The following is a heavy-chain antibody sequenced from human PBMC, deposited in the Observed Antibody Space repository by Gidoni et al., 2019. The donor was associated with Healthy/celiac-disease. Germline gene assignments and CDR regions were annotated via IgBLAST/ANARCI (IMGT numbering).Heavy chain of an antibody. V-gene: IGHV4-34*01. D-gene: IGHD1-20*01. Sequence: QVQLQQWGAGLLKPSETLSLTCAVYGGSFSGYYWSWIRQPPGKGLEWIGEINHSGSTNYNPSLKSRVTISVDTSKNQFSLKLSSVTAADTAVYYCARGPRNCFDYWGQGTLVTVSS. CDR1: GGSFSGYY. CDR2: INHSGST. CDR3: ARGPRNCFDY. J-gene: IGHJ4*02.